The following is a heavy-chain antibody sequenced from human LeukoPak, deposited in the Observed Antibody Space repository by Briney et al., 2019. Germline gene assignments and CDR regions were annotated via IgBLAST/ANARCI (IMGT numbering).Heavy chain of an antibody. CDR1: GFTFNNYS. D-gene: IGHD3-9*01. J-gene: IGHJ4*02. CDR3: VRNDILTGHTNWYLEY. V-gene: IGHV3-23*01. CDR2: ILADSGGTT. Sequence: GASLRLSRAAAGFTFNNYSMRWVRQAPGKGLEWVSLILADSGGTTHSPESVRGRVTTSRDNSKNTVYLQMNSLRVEDTAIYYCVRNDILTGHTNWYLEYWGQGTLVTVSS.